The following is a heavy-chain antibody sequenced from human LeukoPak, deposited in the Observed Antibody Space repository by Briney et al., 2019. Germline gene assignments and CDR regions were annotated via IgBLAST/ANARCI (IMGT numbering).Heavy chain of an antibody. CDR1: GGSISSYY. CDR3: ARQGGLYFSI. D-gene: IGHD2-2*02. CDR2: IFYSGST. V-gene: IGHV4-59*08. J-gene: IGHJ3*02. Sequence: SETLSLTCTVSGGSISSYYWSWIREPPGKGLEWIGNIFYSGSTNYNPSLKSRVTISVDTAKNQFSLKLSSVTAADTAAYYCARQGGLYFSIWGQRTMVTVSS.